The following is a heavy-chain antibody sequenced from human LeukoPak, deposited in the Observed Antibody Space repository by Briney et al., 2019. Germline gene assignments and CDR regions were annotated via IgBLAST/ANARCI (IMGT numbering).Heavy chain of an antibody. CDR3: ARGDRRGVYYDSSGYPINRPAEYFQH. D-gene: IGHD3-22*01. Sequence: PSETLSLTCTVSGGSISSYYRSWIRQPPGKGLEWIGYIYYSGSTNYNPSLKSRVTISVDTAKNQFSLKLSSVTAADTAVYYCARGDRRGVYYDSSGYPINRPAEYFQHWGQGTLVTVSS. CDR2: IYYSGST. J-gene: IGHJ1*01. V-gene: IGHV4-59*08. CDR1: GGSISSYY.